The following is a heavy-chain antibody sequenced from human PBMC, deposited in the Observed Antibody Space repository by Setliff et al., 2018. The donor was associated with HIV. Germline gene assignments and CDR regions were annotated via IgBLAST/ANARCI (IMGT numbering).Heavy chain of an antibody. CDR3: ARDLKQLAPYYYYYYGMDV. CDR2: INPNSGGT. D-gene: IGHD6-13*01. V-gene: IGHV1-2*06. Sequence: ASVKVSCKASGYTFTTYNINWVRQAPGQGLEWMGRINPNSGGTNYAQKFQGRVTMTRDTSISTAYMELSRLRSDDTAVYYCARDLKQLAPYYYYYYGMDVWGQGTTVTVSS. J-gene: IGHJ6*02. CDR1: GYTFTTYN.